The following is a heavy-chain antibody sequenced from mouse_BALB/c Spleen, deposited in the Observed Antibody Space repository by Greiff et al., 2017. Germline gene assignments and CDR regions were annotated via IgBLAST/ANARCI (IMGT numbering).Heavy chain of an antibody. J-gene: IGHJ3*01. Sequence: EVQVVESGGGLVQPGGSLRLSCATSGFTFTDYYMSWVRQPPGKALEWLGFIRNKANGYTKEYSASVKGRFTISRDNSKSILYLQMNTLRAEDSATYYCARDYCGSPWFAYWGQGTLVTVSA. V-gene: IGHV7-3*02. CDR1: GFTFTDYY. CDR2: IRNKANGYTK. D-gene: IGHD1-1*01. CDR3: ARDYCGSPWFAY.